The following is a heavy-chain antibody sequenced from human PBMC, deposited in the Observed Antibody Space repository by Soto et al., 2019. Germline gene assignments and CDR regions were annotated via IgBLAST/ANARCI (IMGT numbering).Heavy chain of an antibody. CDR3: AKDLSYSSSWSRGDY. CDR2: ISGSGGST. J-gene: IGHJ4*02. CDR1: GFTFSSYA. V-gene: IGHV3-23*01. Sequence: VQLLESGGGLVQPGGSLRLSCAASGFTFSSYAMSWVRQAPGKGLEWVSAISGSGGSTYYTDSVKGRFTISRDNSXNTRYLQRTSMRAEDTAIYYCAKDLSYSSSWSRGDYWGQGTLVTVSS. D-gene: IGHD6-13*01.